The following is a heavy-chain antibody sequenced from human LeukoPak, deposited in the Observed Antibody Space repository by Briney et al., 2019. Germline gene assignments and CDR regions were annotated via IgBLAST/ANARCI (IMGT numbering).Heavy chain of an antibody. CDR3: ARQVVGATFDY. J-gene: IGHJ4*02. V-gene: IGHV4-59*08. CDR1: GGSLSSYY. D-gene: IGHD1-26*01. Sequence: SETLSLTCTVSGGSLSSYYWSWIRQPPGKGLEWIGYIYYSGSTNYNPSLKSRVTISVDTSKNQFSLKLSSVTAADTAVYYCARQVVGATFDYWGQGTLVTVSS. CDR2: IYYSGST.